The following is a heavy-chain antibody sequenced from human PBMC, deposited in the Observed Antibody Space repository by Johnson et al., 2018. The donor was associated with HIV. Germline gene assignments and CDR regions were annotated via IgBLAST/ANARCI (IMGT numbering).Heavy chain of an antibody. J-gene: IGHJ3*01. D-gene: IGHD3-22*01. CDR2: ISSSGSST. V-gene: IGHV3-11*01. Sequence: VQVVESGGGLVKPGGSLRLSCAASGFTFSDYYMSWIRQAPGKGLEWVSYISSSGSSTYYADSVKGRFTISRDNSRSTVYLHMINLRADDTALYYCAREISRYYYDYAAFDLWGQGTTVTVSS. CDR1: GFTFSDYY. CDR3: AREISRYYYDYAAFDL.